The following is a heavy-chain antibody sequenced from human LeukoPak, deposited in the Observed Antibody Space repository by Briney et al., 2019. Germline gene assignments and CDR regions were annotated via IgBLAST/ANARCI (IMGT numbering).Heavy chain of an antibody. V-gene: IGHV1-18*01. CDR3: AREPDYGDYVRYFDY. CDR1: GYTFTSYG. D-gene: IGHD4-17*01. CDR2: ISAYNGNT. J-gene: IGHJ4*02. Sequence: ASVKVSCKASGYTFTSYGISWVRQAPGQGLEWMGWISAYNGNTNYAQKLQGRVTMTTDTSTSTAYMELRSLRSDDTAVYYCAREPDYGDYVRYFDYWGQGTLVTVSS.